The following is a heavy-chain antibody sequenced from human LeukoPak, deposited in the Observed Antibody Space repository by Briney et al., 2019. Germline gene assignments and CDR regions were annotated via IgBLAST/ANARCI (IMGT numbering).Heavy chain of an antibody. CDR1: GYTLTELS. CDR2: FDPEDGET. Sequence: ASVKVSCKVSGYTLTELSMHWVRQAPGKGLEWMGGFDPEDGETIYAQKFQGRVTMTEDTSTDTAYMELSSLRSEDTAVYYCARVSSPSYDILTGKDAFDIWGQGTMVTVSS. CDR3: ARVSSPSYDILTGKDAFDI. J-gene: IGHJ3*02. D-gene: IGHD3-9*01. V-gene: IGHV1-24*01.